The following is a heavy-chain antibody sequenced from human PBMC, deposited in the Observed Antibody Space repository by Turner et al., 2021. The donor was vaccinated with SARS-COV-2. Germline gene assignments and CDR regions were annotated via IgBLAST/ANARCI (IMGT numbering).Heavy chain of an antibody. CDR1: GFTFDDYV. Sequence: EVQLVESGGGLVQPGRSLRLSCAASGFTFDDYVMHWVRQAPGKGLEWVSGISWNSGSIGYADSVKGRFTISRDNAKNSLYLQMNSLRAEDTALYYCARDLNYYGMDVWGQGTTVTVSS. J-gene: IGHJ6*02. CDR3: ARDLNYYGMDV. V-gene: IGHV3-9*01. CDR2: ISWNSGSI.